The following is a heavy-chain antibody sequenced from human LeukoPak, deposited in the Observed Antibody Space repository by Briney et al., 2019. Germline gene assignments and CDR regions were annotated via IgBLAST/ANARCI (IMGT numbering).Heavy chain of an antibody. Sequence: PSETLSLTCAVYGGSFSGYYWSWIRQPPGKGLEWIGEINHSGSTNYNPSLKSRVTISVDTSKNQFSLKLSSVTAADTGVYYCATRDYWGQGALVTVSS. J-gene: IGHJ4*02. CDR2: INHSGST. V-gene: IGHV4-34*01. CDR3: ATRDY. CDR1: GGSFSGYY.